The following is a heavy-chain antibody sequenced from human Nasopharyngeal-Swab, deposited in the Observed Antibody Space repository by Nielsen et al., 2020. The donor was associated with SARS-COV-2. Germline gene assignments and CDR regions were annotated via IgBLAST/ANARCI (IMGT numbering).Heavy chain of an antibody. D-gene: IGHD6-19*01. CDR3: AREKAVAGIGGYHYYGMDV. J-gene: IGHJ6*02. CDR2: IYSGGST. CDR1: GFTVSSNY. V-gene: IGHV3-53*05. Sequence: GESLKISCAASGFTVSSNYMSWVRQAPGKGLEWVSVIYSGGSTYYIDYVKGRFTVSRDNSRNTLYLQMNSLRPEDTAVYYCAREKAVAGIGGYHYYGMDVWGQGTTVTVSS.